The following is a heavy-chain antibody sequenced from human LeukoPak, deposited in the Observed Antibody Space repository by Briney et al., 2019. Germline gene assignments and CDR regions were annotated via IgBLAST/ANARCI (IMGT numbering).Heavy chain of an antibody. Sequence: GGSLRLSCAASGFIFSSYSMNWVRQAPGKGLEWVSSISSSSSYIYYADSVKGRFTISRDNAKNSLYLQMNSLRAEDTAVYYCARDGELGYYFDYWGQGTLVTVSS. V-gene: IGHV3-21*01. CDR3: ARDGELGYYFDY. D-gene: IGHD1-26*01. CDR1: GFIFSSYS. CDR2: ISSSSSYI. J-gene: IGHJ4*02.